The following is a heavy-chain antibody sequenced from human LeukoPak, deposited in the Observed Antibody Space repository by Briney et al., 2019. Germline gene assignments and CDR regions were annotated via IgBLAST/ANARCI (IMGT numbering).Heavy chain of an antibody. V-gene: IGHV1-18*01. Sequence: ASVKVSCKASGYTFTSYGISWVRQAPGQGLEWMGWISGYNGNTNYAQKLQDRVTMTTDTSTSTAYMELRSLRSDDTAVYYCATGYCSSTSCYKDAFDIWGQGTMVTVSS. CDR3: ATGYCSSTSCYKDAFDI. J-gene: IGHJ3*02. CDR2: ISGYNGNT. CDR1: GYTFTSYG. D-gene: IGHD2-2*02.